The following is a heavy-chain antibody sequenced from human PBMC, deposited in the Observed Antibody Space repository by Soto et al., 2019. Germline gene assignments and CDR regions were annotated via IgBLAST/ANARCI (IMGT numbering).Heavy chain of an antibody. Sequence: PGGSLRLSCAASGFTFSSYWMSWVRQAPGKGLEWVANIKQDGSEKYYVDSVKGRFTISGDNAKNSLYLQMNSLRAEDTAVYYCARFATSPFDYWYFDLWGRGALVTVSS. J-gene: IGHJ2*01. D-gene: IGHD2-2*01. CDR2: IKQDGSEK. CDR3: ARFATSPFDYWYFDL. CDR1: GFTFSSYW. V-gene: IGHV3-7*03.